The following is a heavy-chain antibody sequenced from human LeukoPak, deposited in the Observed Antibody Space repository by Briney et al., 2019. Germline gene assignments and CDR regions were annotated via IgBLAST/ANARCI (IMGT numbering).Heavy chain of an antibody. CDR2: ISSSSSYI. CDR3: ARGGRVSSSGYSDYYYYMDV. Sequence: GGSLRLSCAASGFTFTTYWMGWVRQAPGKGLEWVSSISSSSSYIYYADSVKGRFTISRDNAKNSLYLQMNSLRAEDTAVYYCARGGRVSSSGYSDYYYYMDVWGKGTTVTVSS. J-gene: IGHJ6*03. V-gene: IGHV3-21*01. CDR1: GFTFTTYW. D-gene: IGHD6-13*01.